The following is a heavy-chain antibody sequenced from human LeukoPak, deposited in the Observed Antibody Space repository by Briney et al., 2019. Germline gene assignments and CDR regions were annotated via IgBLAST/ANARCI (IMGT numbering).Heavy chain of an antibody. CDR2: IYYSGSV. CDR3: ARFGSY. D-gene: IGHD3-10*01. CDR1: GGSVSSGDYY. J-gene: IGHJ4*02. Sequence: PSQTLSLTCTVSGGSVSSGDYYWTWIRQPPGKGLEWIGYIYYSGSVYYNPSLRGRVTISVDTSKSQFSLKLTSVTAADTAVYYCARFGSYWGQGTLVTVSS. V-gene: IGHV4-30-4*01.